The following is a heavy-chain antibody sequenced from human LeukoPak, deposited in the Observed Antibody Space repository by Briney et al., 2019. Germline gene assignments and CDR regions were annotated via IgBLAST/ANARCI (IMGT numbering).Heavy chain of an antibody. J-gene: IGHJ6*02. CDR1: GFTFDDYT. CDR2: ISWDGGTT. D-gene: IGHD2-15*01. V-gene: IGHV3-43*01. CDR3: AKGLQYYHNGMDV. Sequence: PGGSLRLSCAASGFTFDDYTMHWVRQAPGKGLEWVSLISWDGGTTYYADSVKGRFTVSRDNAKNSLYLQMNSLRGEDTAFYFCAKGLQYYHNGMDVWGQGTTVIVSS.